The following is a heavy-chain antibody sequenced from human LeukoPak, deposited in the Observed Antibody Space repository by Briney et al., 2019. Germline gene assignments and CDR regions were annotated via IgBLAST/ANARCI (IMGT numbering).Heavy chain of an antibody. D-gene: IGHD1-26*01. V-gene: IGHV3-11*06. CDR1: GFTFSSYA. J-gene: IGHJ4*02. CDR2: ISSSGSYT. CDR3: ARDSELAPGN. Sequence: GGSLRLSCAASGFTFSSYAMSWIRQAPGKGLEWVSYISSSGSYTNYADSVKGRFTISRDNAKNSLYLQMNSLRAEDTAIYYCARDSELAPGNWGQGTLVTVSS.